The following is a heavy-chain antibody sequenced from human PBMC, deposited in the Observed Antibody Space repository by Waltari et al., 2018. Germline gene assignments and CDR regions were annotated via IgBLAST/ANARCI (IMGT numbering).Heavy chain of an antibody. V-gene: IGHV3-74*01. CDR1: GSPSGDYW. CDR3: ARKGGRGYPYGPFYYDH. D-gene: IGHD5-18*01. Sequence: EVQLVESGGGLVQPGGSLRLSWAASGSPSGDYWMPWFRQPPGKGLEWVSRINSDGGYISYTDSVKGRFTISRDNAKNTLFLQLNSLRAEDTAVYYCARKGGRGYPYGPFYYDHWGQGTLVTVSP. CDR2: INSDGGYI. J-gene: IGHJ4*02.